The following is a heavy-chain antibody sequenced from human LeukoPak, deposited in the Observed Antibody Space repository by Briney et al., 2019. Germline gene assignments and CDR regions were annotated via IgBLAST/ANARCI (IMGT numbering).Heavy chain of an antibody. V-gene: IGHV4-4*07. CDR2: IYTSGSS. D-gene: IGHD3-22*01. J-gene: IGHJ4*02. Sequence: SETLSLTCTVSGGSVSLYYWSWIRQPAGKGLEWIGRIYTSGSSNYNPSLQSRVTISVDTSKNQFSLKLSSVTAADTAVYYCARGSYDSSGPVWGQGTLVTVSS. CDR1: GGSVSLYY. CDR3: ARGSYDSSGPV.